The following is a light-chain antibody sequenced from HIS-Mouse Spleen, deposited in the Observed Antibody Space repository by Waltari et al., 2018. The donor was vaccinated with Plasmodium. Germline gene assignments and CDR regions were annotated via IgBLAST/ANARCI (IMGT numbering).Light chain of an antibody. CDR1: SSDVWSYNL. CDR2: EGS. V-gene: IGLV2-23*03. Sequence: QSALTQPASVSGSPGQSITISCTGTSSDVWSYNLVPWYQQHPGKAPKLMIYEGSKRPSGVSNRFSGSKSGNTASLTISGLQAEDEADYYCCSYAGSSTFPYVFGTGTKVTVL. CDR3: CSYAGSSTFPYV. J-gene: IGLJ1*01.